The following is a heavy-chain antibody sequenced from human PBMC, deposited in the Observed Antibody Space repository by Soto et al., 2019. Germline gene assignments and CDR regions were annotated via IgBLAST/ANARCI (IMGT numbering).Heavy chain of an antibody. Sequence: GKGLEWIGYIYYSGSTNYNPSLKSRVTISVDTSKNQFSLKLSSVTAADTAVYYCARLLITFGGGNYFDYWGQATLVTAPQ. J-gene: IGHJ4*02. CDR2: IYYSGST. V-gene: IGHV4-59*08. D-gene: IGHD3-16*01. CDR3: ARLLITFGGGNYFDY.